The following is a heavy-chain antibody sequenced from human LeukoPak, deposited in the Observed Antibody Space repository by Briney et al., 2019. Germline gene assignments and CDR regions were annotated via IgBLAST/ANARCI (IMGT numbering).Heavy chain of an antibody. J-gene: IGHJ5*02. V-gene: IGHV1-18*01. D-gene: IGHD6-13*01. Sequence: ASVKVSCKASGYTFTSYGISWVRQAPGQGLEWMGWISAYNGNTNYAQKLQGRVTMTTDTSTSTAYMELRSLRSDDTAVYYCCSRAGRGWFDPWGQETLVTVSS. CDR3: CSRAGRGWFDP. CDR1: GYTFTSYG. CDR2: ISAYNGNT.